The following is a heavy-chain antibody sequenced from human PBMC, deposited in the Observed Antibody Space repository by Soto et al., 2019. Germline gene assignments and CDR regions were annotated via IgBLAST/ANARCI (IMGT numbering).Heavy chain of an antibody. V-gene: IGHV1-46*01. Sequence: GASVKVSCKASGYIFTNFFIHWVRQAPGQGLEWLGVINPSGASTNYAQRFQGRVTMTEDTSTDTAYMELSSLRSEDTAVYYCATAIVLVPAAMYAFDIWGQGTMVT. CDR2: INPSGAST. CDR3: ATAIVLVPAAMYAFDI. D-gene: IGHD2-2*01. J-gene: IGHJ3*02. CDR1: GYIFTNFF.